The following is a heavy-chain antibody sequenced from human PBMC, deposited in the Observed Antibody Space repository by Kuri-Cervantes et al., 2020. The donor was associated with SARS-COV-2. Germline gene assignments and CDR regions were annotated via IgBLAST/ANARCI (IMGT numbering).Heavy chain of an antibody. CDR2: ISSSSSYI. V-gene: IGHV3-21*01. D-gene: IGHD3-22*01. Sequence: GALKISCAASGFTFSSYSMNWVRQAPGKGLEWVSSISSSSSYIYYADSVKGRFTISRDNVKNSLYLQMNSLRAEDTAVYYCARGITMIVVVTPFDYWGQGTLVTVSS. CDR1: GFTFSSYS. J-gene: IGHJ4*02. CDR3: ARGITMIVVVTPFDY.